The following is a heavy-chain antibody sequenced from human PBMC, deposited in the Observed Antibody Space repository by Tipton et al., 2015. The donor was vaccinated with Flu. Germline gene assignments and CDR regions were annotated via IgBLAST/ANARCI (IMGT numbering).Heavy chain of an antibody. J-gene: IGHJ4*02. V-gene: IGHV4-38-2*02. CDR2: INHSGSA. D-gene: IGHD5-12*01. CDR3: ARGSGYANAYVDY. CDR1: GDSIRSDYF. Sequence: TLSLTCIVSGDSIRSDYFWGWIRQPPGKGLEWIGEINHSGSANYNPSLKSRVTISVDTSKNQFSLKVTSLTAADTAVYYCARGSGYANAYVDYWGRGTLVTVSS.